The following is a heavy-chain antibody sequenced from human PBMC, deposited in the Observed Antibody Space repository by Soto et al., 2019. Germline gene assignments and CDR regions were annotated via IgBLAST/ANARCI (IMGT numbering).Heavy chain of an antibody. V-gene: IGHV1-2*06. D-gene: IGHD6-19*01. CDR2: INPNSGGT. J-gene: IGHJ3*02. CDR3: ARRTIAVAVVPDAFDI. CDR1: GYIFTDYY. Sequence: ASVKVSCKASGYIFTDYYMHWVRQAPGQELGWMGRINPNSGGTNYAQKLQGRVTMTRDTSMSTAYMELRSLRSDDTAVYYCARRTIAVAVVPDAFDIWGQGTMVTVSS.